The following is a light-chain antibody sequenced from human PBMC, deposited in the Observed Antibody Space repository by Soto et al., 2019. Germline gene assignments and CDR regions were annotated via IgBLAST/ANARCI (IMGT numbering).Light chain of an antibody. CDR3: QQYNSHA. Sequence: DIQITQSPSSLSASVGDRVTIACRASQSISSYLNWYQQKAGRAPKFLIYDASNLETGVPSRFSGSGSGTEFTLTISSLQPDDFATYYCQQYNSHAFGGGTKVDIK. J-gene: IGKJ4*02. CDR2: DAS. V-gene: IGKV1-33*01. CDR1: QSISSY.